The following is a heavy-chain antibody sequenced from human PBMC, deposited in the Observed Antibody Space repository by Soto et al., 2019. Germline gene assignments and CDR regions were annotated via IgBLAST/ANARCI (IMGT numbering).Heavy chain of an antibody. D-gene: IGHD4-17*01. CDR1: GGTFSSDT. Sequence: QVQLVQSGAEVKKPGSSVKVSCKASGGTFSSDTISWVRQAPGQGLEWMGRLIPILGIANYAQKFQVRVTITADKSTRTAYMNLSSLGSEDTAVYYCARDRGTTVTKALWYCDLWGLGTLVTVSS. CDR2: LIPILGIA. CDR3: ARDRGTTVTKALWYCDL. J-gene: IGHJ2*01. V-gene: IGHV1-69*08.